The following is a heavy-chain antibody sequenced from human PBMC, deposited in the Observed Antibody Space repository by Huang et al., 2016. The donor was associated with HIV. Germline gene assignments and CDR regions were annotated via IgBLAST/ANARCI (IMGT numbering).Heavy chain of an antibody. Sequence: QVTLRESGPALVKPTQTLTLTCTFSGFSLSVSGMSVSWIRQPPGKALEWLARIDWDDAKHYRPSLTTRLTVSKDTAKNQVVLKMTNLDPVATATYYCARIRVVRGVLPFYYMDVWGKGTTVTVSS. V-gene: IGHV2-70*15. D-gene: IGHD3-10*01. CDR1: GFSLSVSGMS. CDR2: IDWDDAK. J-gene: IGHJ6*03. CDR3: ARIRVVRGVLPFYYMDV.